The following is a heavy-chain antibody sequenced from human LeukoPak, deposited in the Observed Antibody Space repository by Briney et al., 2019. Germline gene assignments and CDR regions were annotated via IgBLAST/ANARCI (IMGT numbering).Heavy chain of an antibody. V-gene: IGHV4-31*03. CDR3: ATLRGEIDAFDI. J-gene: IGHJ3*02. CDR2: IYYSGST. CDR1: GGSISSGGYY. Sequence: SETLSLTCTVSGGSISSGGYYWRWIRQHPGTGLEWIGYIYYSGSTYYNPSLKSRVTISVDTSKNQFSLKLSSVTAADTALYYCATLRGEIDAFDIWGQGTMVTVSS. D-gene: IGHD3-10*01.